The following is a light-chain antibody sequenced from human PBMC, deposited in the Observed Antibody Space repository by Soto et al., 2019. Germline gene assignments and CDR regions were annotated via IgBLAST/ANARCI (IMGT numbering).Light chain of an antibody. CDR3: QQYGSYSPT. V-gene: IGKV1-5*01. Sequence: DIQMTQSPSPLSASVGDRVTITCRASRSISNWLAWYQQRPGIAPKLLIFDASILQSGVPSRFSGSGSGTEFTLTISSLQPDDFATYYCQQYGSYSPTLGQGTKVDIK. CDR1: RSISNW. CDR2: DAS. J-gene: IGKJ1*01.